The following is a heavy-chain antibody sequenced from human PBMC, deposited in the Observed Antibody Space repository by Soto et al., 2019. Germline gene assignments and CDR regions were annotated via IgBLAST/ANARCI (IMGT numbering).Heavy chain of an antibody. Sequence: GGSLRLSCAASGFTFSSYAMSWVRQAPGKGLEWVSVFSGSGGSTYYEDSVKGRFTISRDNSKNTLFLQMNSLRAEDTAVYYCAKADQSFAFDIWGQGTMVTVSS. CDR2: FSGSGGST. V-gene: IGHV3-23*01. CDR3: AKADQSFAFDI. D-gene: IGHD3-16*02. CDR1: GFTFSSYA. J-gene: IGHJ3*02.